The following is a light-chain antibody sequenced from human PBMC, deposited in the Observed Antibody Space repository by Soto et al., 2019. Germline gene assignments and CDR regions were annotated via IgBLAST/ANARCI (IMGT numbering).Light chain of an antibody. CDR2: DAS. Sequence: DIHMTQYTSSLSASVGDRVTITCRASQDISTWLAWYQHKPGTAPKLLIYDASSLESGVPSRFSGSGSGTDFTLTISSLQPEDFATYYCQHFRSFPITFGQGTRLEIK. CDR3: QHFRSFPIT. V-gene: IGKV1-12*01. CDR1: QDISTW. J-gene: IGKJ5*01.